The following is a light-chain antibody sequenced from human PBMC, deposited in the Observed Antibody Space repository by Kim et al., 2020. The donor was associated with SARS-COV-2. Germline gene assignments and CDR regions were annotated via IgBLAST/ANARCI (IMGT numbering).Light chain of an antibody. V-gene: IGKV3-15*01. CDR2: GAS. J-gene: IGKJ1*01. Sequence: EIVMTQSPATLSLSPGERATLSCRASQSVSSNLAWYQQKPGQAPRLLIYGASTRATGIPARFSGSGSGTEFTLTISRLQSEDFAVYYCQQYNNWHGTFGQGTKVDIK. CDR1: QSVSSN. CDR3: QQYNNWHGT.